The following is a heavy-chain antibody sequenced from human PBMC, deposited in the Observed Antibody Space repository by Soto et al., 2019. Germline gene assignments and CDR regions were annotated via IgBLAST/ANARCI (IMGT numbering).Heavy chain of an antibody. Sequence: GGSLRLSCAAFGLTISGKKYVAWVRQAPGKGLEWVSALYDVDGSFYADSVKGRFTTSSDSSKTTVYLQMNDLRPDDTAVYYCATWHEREHAYDVWGQGTTVTVSS. J-gene: IGHJ3*01. CDR2: LYDVDGS. V-gene: IGHV3-53*01. CDR3: ATWHEREHAYDV. D-gene: IGHD1-1*01. CDR1: GLTISGKKY.